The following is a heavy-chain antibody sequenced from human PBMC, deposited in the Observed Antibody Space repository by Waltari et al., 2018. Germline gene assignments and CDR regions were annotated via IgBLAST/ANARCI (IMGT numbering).Heavy chain of an antibody. CDR1: GYTFTSYA. D-gene: IGHD1-7*01. CDR3: ARDNWNYVNYFDY. Sequence: QVQLVQSGAEVKKPGASVKVSCKASGYTFTSYAMHWVRQAPGQRLEWMGWINAGNGNTKYSQQFQGRVTITRDTAASTAYMELSSLRSEDTAVYYCARDNWNYVNYFDYWGQGTLVTVSS. V-gene: IGHV1-3*01. J-gene: IGHJ4*02. CDR2: INAGNGNT.